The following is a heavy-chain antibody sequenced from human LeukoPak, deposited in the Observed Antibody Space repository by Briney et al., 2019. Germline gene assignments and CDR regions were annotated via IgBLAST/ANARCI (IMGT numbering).Heavy chain of an antibody. CDR1: GLTFSSYA. CDR2: ISSSSSYI. J-gene: IGHJ4*02. D-gene: IGHD3-22*01. V-gene: IGHV3-21*01. CDR3: ARGRGLSSGYYFDY. Sequence: GRSLRLSCAASGLTFSSYAMHWVRQAPGKGLEWVSSISSSSSYIYYADSVKGRFTISRDNAKNSLYLQMNSLRAEDTAVYYCARGRGLSSGYYFDYWGQGTLVTVSS.